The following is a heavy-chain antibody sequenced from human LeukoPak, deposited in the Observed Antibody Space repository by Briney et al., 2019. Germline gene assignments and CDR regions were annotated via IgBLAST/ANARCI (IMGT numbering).Heavy chain of an antibody. Sequence: SQTLSLTCAVSGDSISSGGYSWSWIRQPPGKGLEWIGYIYHGGSAYYSPSLKSRANISVDKSKNQFSLKLSSVTAAATAVYYCARYFSGGQFQWFDPWGQGTLVTVSS. V-gene: IGHV4-30-2*01. D-gene: IGHD1-26*01. J-gene: IGHJ5*02. CDR3: ARYFSGGQFQWFDP. CDR1: GDSISSGGYS. CDR2: IYHGGSA.